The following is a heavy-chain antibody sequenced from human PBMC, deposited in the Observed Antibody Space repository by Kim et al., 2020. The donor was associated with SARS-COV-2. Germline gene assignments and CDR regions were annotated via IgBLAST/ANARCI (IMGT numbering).Heavy chain of an antibody. D-gene: IGHD3-10*01. CDR3: ARSGNYYGY. Sequence: IDKYYWDAVKGRFTISRDNAKNSLYLQMNSLRAEDTAVYFCARSGNYYGYWGQGTLVTVSS. V-gene: IGHV3-7*01. J-gene: IGHJ4*02. CDR2: IDK.